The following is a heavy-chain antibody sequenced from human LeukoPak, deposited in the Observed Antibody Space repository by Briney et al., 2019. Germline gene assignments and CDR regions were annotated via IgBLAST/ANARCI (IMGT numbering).Heavy chain of an antibody. CDR2: IIPIFGTA. J-gene: IGHJ5*02. Sequence: SSVKVSCKASGGTFSSYAISWVRQAPGQGLEWMGGIIPIFGTANYAQKFQGRVTITADESTSTAYMELSSLRSEDTAVYYCARALDLGATGNWFDPWGQGTLVTVSS. D-gene: IGHD1-26*01. CDR1: GGTFSSYA. V-gene: IGHV1-69*01. CDR3: ARALDLGATGNWFDP.